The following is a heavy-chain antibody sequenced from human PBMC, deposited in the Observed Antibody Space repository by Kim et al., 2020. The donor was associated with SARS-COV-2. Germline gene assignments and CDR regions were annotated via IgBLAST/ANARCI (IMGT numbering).Heavy chain of an antibody. CDR2: IKSKTDGGTT. J-gene: IGHJ6*02. CDR1: GFTFSNAW. CDR3: TTQHPGGAYYYGMDV. Sequence: GGYLRLSCAASGFTFSNAWMSWVRQAPGKGLEWVGRIKSKTDGGTTDYAAPVKGRFTISRDDSKNTLYLQMNSLKTEDTAVYYCTTQHPGGAYYYGMDVWGQGTTVTVSS. D-gene: IGHD1-26*01. V-gene: IGHV3-15*01.